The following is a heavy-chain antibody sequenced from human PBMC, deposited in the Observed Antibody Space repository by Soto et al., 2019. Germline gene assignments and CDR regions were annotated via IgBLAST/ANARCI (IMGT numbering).Heavy chain of an antibody. D-gene: IGHD4-17*01. CDR1: GGSISSYY. J-gene: IGHJ6*03. V-gene: IGHV4-59*01. CDR3: ARKLAGGDYGDRDYYYYMDV. CDR2: IYYSGST. Sequence: SETLSLTCTVSGGSISSYYWSWIRQPPGKGLEWIGYIYYSGSTNYNPSLKSRVTISVDTSKNQFSLKLSSVTAADTAVYYCARKLAGGDYGDRDYYYYMDVWGKGTTVTVSS.